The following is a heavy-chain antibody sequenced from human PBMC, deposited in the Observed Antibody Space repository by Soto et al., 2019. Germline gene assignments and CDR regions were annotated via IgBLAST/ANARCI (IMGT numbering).Heavy chain of an antibody. CDR3: ARGRERQLESTCCYYYGMEV. CDR2: IYYSGST. D-gene: IGHD6-6*01. V-gene: IGHV4-59*12. Sequence: SETLSLTCTVSGGSISSYYWSWIRQPPGKGLEWIGYIYYSGSTNYNPSLKSRVTISVDTSKNQFSLKLSSVTAADTAVYYCARGRERQLESTCCYYYGMEVWGQGTTVTVSS. CDR1: GGSISSYY. J-gene: IGHJ6*02.